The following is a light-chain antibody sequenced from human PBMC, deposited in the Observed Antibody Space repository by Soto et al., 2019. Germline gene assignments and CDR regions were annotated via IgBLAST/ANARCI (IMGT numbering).Light chain of an antibody. Sequence: IQMTPSPSSLSASVGDRVTITCRASQSISSYLNWYQQKPGKAPKLLIYDASNLEAGVPSRFRGSGSGTDFTFTISRLQPEDIATYYCQQYENLPTFGQGTRLEIK. CDR3: QQYENLPT. J-gene: IGKJ5*01. CDR2: DAS. CDR1: QSISSY. V-gene: IGKV1-33*01.